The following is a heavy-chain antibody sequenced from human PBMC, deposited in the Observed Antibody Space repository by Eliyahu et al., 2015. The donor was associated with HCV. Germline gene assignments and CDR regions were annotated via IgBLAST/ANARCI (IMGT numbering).Heavy chain of an antibody. Sequence: EVQLVESGGGLVKPGGSLRLSCAASGIRLLGXGCSVWNQAPGKGLEWIGRIKSKTDGXTTDYAAPVKGRFTISRDDSKSTLYLQMNSLKTEDTAVYYCTTGAPGGFDYYLDVWGQGTTVTVSS. CDR2: IKSKTDGXTT. D-gene: IGHD3-10*01. CDR3: TTGAPGGFDYYLDV. J-gene: IGHJ6*03. V-gene: IGHV3-15*01. CDR1: GIRLLGXG.